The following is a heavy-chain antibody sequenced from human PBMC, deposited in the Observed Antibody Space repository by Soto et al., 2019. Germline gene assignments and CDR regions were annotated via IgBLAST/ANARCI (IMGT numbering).Heavy chain of an antibody. V-gene: IGHV4-59*08. D-gene: IGHD6-19*01. Sequence: PSETLSLTCTVSGGSISSYYWSWIRQPPGKGLEWIGYIYYSGSTNYNPSLKSRVTISVDTSKNQFSLKLSSVTAADTAVYYCSKMGIEVAGDVDYLGKGPLVTV. CDR3: SKMGIEVAGDVDY. CDR1: GGSISSYY. CDR2: IYYSGST. J-gene: IGHJ4*02.